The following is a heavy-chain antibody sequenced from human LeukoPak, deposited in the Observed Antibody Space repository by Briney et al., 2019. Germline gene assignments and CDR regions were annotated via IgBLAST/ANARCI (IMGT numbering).Heavy chain of an antibody. CDR2: ISAYNGNT. V-gene: IGHV1-18*01. CDR3: ARGGVVPATVSNGFDP. CDR1: GYTFTNFG. Sequence: ASVKVSCKASGYTFTNFGITWVRQAPGQGLEWMGWISAYNGNTKYAQNLQGRVTMTTDTSTSTAYMELRSLISGDTAIYYCARGGVVPATVSNGFDPWGQGTLVTVSS. J-gene: IGHJ5*02. D-gene: IGHD2-2*01.